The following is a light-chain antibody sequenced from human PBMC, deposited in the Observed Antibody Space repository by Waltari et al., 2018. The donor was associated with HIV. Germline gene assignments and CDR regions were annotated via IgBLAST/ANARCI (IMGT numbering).Light chain of an antibody. CDR1: QSITNF. J-gene: IGKJ2*01. Sequence: DIQMTQSPSTLSASIGDRVTITFRASQSITNFLAWYQQKPGRAPNLLISKASILQSWVPSNFSGSGSGTHFTLTISGLRLDDFATYYCQQYSRFPVTFGQGTKL. V-gene: IGKV1-5*03. CDR3: QQYSRFPVT. CDR2: KAS.